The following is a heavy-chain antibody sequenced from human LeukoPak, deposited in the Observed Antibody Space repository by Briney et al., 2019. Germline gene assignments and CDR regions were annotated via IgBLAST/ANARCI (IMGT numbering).Heavy chain of an antibody. CDR2: ISGSGGST. Sequence: GGSLRLSCAASGFTFSSYAMSWVRQAPGKGLEWVSAISGSGGSTYYADSVKGRFTISRDNSKNTLYLQMNSLRAEDTAVYYCARWKYSNYIYYFDYWGQGTLVTVST. CDR1: GFTFSSYA. J-gene: IGHJ4*02. V-gene: IGHV3-23*01. D-gene: IGHD4-11*01. CDR3: ARWKYSNYIYYFDY.